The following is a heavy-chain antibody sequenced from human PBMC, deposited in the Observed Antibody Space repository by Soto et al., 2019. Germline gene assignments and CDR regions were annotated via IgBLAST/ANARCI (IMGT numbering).Heavy chain of an antibody. CDR3: ARLFTDAGFWDSFDY. CDR1: GYDFSTHW. D-gene: IGHD3-16*01. CDR2: IYPSNSDA. V-gene: IGHV5-51*01. Sequence: PGESLKISFKASGYDFSTHWIGWVRHMPGKGLQWMATIYPSNSDAKYSPSFQGHVTISVDKSISTAYLQWSGLQALDSAKYYCARLFTDAGFWDSFDYGGLGTRVTVSS. J-gene: IGHJ4*02.